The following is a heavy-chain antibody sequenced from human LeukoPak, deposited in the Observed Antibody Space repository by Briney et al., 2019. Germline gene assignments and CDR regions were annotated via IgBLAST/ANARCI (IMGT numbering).Heavy chain of an antibody. D-gene: IGHD3-9*01. V-gene: IGHV4-39*01. J-gene: IGHJ4*02. Sequence: SETLSLTCTVSGGSISNSSYYWGWIRQPPGKGLEWIGAIYYSGSTYFNPSLKSRVTMSVDTSENQFSLQLSSVTAADTAVYYCASQYYDILTGYPYYFDYWGQGTLVTVSS. CDR3: ASQYYDILTGYPYYFDY. CDR1: GGSISNSSYY. CDR2: IYYSGST.